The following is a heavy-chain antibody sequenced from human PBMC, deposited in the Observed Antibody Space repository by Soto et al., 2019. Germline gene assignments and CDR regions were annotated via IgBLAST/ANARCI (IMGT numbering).Heavy chain of an antibody. D-gene: IGHD3-16*02. CDR3: ARDYIWGSYRLIDY. CDR2: INPNSGGT. Sequence: QVQLVQSGAEVKKPGASVKVSCKASGNTFTGYYMHWVRQAPGQGLEWMGWINPNSGGTNYAQKFQGWVTMTRDTSISTAYMELSRLRSDDTAVYYCARDYIWGSYRLIDYWGQGTLVTVSS. V-gene: IGHV1-2*04. J-gene: IGHJ4*02. CDR1: GNTFTGYY.